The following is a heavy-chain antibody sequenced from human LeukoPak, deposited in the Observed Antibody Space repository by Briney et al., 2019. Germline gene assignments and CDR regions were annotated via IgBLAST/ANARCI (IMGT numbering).Heavy chain of an antibody. J-gene: IGHJ4*02. CDR2: IYYSGNA. V-gene: IGHV4-39*01. CDR1: GGSISGSSYY. D-gene: IGHD3-9*01. CDR3: ASQLDTTGYYVGFFDS. Sequence: SETLSLTCTVSGGSISGSSYYWAWIRQAPGKGLEWMGSIYYSGNAFYNASLKSRVTILVDTSKNQFSLEVDSVTAADTAMYYCASQLDTTGYYVGFFDSWGQGALVTVSS.